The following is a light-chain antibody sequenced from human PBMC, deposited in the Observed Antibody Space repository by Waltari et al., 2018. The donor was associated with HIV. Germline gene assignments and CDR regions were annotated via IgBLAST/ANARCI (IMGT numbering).Light chain of an antibody. CDR2: EVN. CDR1: TSDIGESNY. Sequence: QSALTQPASVSGSPGQSITISCTGTTSDIGESNYVSWFPHHPAKAANLMIFEVNNRPSGVSTRFSSSKSVNAASLAVSGLQAEDEADYYCSSYTTIYTWVFGGGTKLTVL. J-gene: IGLJ3*02. CDR3: SSYTTIYTWV. V-gene: IGLV2-14*01.